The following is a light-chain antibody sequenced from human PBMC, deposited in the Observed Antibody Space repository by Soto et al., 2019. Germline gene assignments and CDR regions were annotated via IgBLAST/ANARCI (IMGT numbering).Light chain of an antibody. J-gene: IGKJ2*01. V-gene: IGKV1-5*01. CDR1: QSISSW. CDR2: DAS. CDR3: QQYNSYSYT. Sequence: DIQMTQSPSTLSASVGDRVTITCRASQSISSWLAWYQQKPVKAPKLLIYDASSWESGVPSRFSGSGSGTEFTLTISSLQPDDFATYYCQQYNSYSYTFGQGTKLEIK.